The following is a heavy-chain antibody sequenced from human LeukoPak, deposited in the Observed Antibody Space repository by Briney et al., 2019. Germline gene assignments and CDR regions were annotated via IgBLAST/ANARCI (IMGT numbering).Heavy chain of an antibody. CDR1: GFTFSDYY. CDR2: ISSSSSYT. D-gene: IGHD5-24*01. V-gene: IGHV3-11*06. J-gene: IGHJ3*01. Sequence: GGSLRLSCAASGFTFSDYYMSWIRQAPGKGLEWVSYISSSSSYTNYADSVKGRFTISRDNAKNSVFLQINSLRVEDTAVYYCAKSQWLQFDAFNLWGQGTMVTVSS. CDR3: AKSQWLQFDAFNL.